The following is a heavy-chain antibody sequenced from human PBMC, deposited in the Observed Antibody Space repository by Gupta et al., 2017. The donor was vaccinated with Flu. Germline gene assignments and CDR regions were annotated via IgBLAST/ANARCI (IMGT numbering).Heavy chain of an antibody. V-gene: IGHV1-46*01. CDR3: VREERGGRFDY. CDR1: GYTFTHFY. J-gene: IGHJ4*02. D-gene: IGHD3-16*01. Sequence: QVQLVQSGAEMQKPGASVKLSFETSGYTFTHFYLHWVRQATGKGLEWLGILFTPDGGQNYTQRYRDRVTMTSDTPTRTVYMELSSLTSDKRAMDYCVREERGGRFDYWGQGTLVTVSS. CDR2: LFTPDGGQ.